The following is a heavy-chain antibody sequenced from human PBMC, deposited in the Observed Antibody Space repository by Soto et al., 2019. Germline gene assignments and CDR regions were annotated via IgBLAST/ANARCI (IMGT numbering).Heavy chain of an antibody. CDR3: AKDPNLYPHYFDY. D-gene: IGHD2-15*01. J-gene: IGHJ4*02. Sequence: GGSLRLSCAASGFTFSSYGMHWVRQAPGKGLEWVAVISYDGSNKYYADSMKGRFTISRDNSKNTLYLQMNSLRAEDTAVYYCAKDPNLYPHYFDYWGQGTLVTVSS. CDR1: GFTFSSYG. V-gene: IGHV3-30*18. CDR2: ISYDGSNK.